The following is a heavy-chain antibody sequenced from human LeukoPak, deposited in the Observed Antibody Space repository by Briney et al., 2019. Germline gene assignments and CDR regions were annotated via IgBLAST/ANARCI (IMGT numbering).Heavy chain of an antibody. CDR3: ARNYYDVLTGYSNDY. V-gene: IGHV1-2*02. J-gene: IGHJ4*02. Sequence: GASVKVSCKASGYPFTDYYIHWVRQAPGQGLEWMGWIDPNIGDTNYAQKFQGRVTMTRDTSISTAYMELSRLRSDDTAVYYCARNYYDVLTGYSNDYWGQGTLVTVSS. D-gene: IGHD3-9*01. CDR1: GYPFTDYY. CDR2: IDPNIGDT.